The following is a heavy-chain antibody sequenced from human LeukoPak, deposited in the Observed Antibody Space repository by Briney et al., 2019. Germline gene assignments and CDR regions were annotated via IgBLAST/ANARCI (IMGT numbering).Heavy chain of an antibody. CDR1: GFTFSSYA. CDR2: ISANGGPT. Sequence: GGSLRLSCTASGFTFSSYAMSWVRQVSGKGLECVSGISANGGPTYYADSVKGRFAIFRDNPKNTLYLQMNSLRAEDTAIYYCARRRPDSGYALWGQGTLVTVSS. D-gene: IGHD5-12*01. CDR3: ARRRPDSGYAL. V-gene: IGHV3-23*01. J-gene: IGHJ4*02.